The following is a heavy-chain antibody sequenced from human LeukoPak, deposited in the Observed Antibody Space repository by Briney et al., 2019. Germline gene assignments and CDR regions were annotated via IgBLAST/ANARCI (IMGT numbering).Heavy chain of an antibody. Sequence: PGGFLRLSCAASGFTFSSYAVSWVRQAPGKGLEWVSAISGSGGSTYYADSVKGRFTISRDNSKNTLYLQMNSLRAEDTAVYYCAKPADYYDSSGYYYRQYYFDYWGQGTLVTVSS. CDR3: AKPADYYDSSGYYYRQYYFDY. D-gene: IGHD3-22*01. V-gene: IGHV3-23*01. CDR1: GFTFSSYA. J-gene: IGHJ4*02. CDR2: ISGSGGST.